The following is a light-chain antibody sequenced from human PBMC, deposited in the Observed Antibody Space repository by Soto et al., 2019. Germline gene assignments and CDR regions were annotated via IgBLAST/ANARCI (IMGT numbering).Light chain of an antibody. CDR3: QQYVTSPWT. J-gene: IGKJ1*01. CDR1: QSVSGSY. Sequence: EIVLTQSPGTLSLSPGERATLSCRASQSVSGSYLAWYQQKPGQAPRLLIYGASSRATGIPDRFSGSGSGTDFTLTISRLEPEDFAVYYCQQYVTSPWTLGQGTTVEIK. V-gene: IGKV3-20*01. CDR2: GAS.